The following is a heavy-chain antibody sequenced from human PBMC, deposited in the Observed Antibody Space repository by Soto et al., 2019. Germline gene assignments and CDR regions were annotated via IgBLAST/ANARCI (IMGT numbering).Heavy chain of an antibody. J-gene: IGHJ6*02. D-gene: IGHD3-16*02. V-gene: IGHV4-30-2*02. CDR3: ARIFYDYVWGSYRYTVPGPLDV. CDR1: GGSISSGGYS. Sequence: SETLSLTCAVSGGSISSGGYSWSWIRQPPGKGLEWIGYIYHSGSTYYNPSLKSRVTISVDRSKNQFSLKLSSVTAADTAVYYCARIFYDYVWGSYRYTVPGPLDVWGQGTTVTVSS. CDR2: IYHSGST.